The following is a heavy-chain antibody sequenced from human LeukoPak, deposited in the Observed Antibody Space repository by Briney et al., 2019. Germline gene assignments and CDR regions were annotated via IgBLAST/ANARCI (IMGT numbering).Heavy chain of an antibody. V-gene: IGHV4-30-2*01. Sequence: PSQTLSLTGAVSGGSIIVAAYSWSWIRQPPGKGLEWIGYIYHTGRTSYNPSLKSRVTISVDRSKNQFSLKLNSATAADTAVYYCARGYGDNSGAFDIWGQGTMVTVSS. CDR1: GGSIIVAAYS. D-gene: IGHD4-23*01. J-gene: IGHJ3*02. CDR2: IYHTGRT. CDR3: ARGYGDNSGAFDI.